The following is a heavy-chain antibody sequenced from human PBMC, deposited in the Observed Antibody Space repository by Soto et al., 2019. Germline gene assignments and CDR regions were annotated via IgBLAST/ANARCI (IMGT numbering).Heavy chain of an antibody. Sequence: ASVKVSCKASGYTFTSYSMHWVRQAPGQGLEWMGIINPSSGRTSYAQNFQGRVTMTSDTSTSIVYMEMSSLKSEDTAVYYCARDLAKGCGSAGFDYWGQGTLVTVSS. J-gene: IGHJ4*02. V-gene: IGHV1-46*01. CDR1: GYTFTSYS. CDR2: INPSSGRT. CDR3: ARDLAKGCGSAGFDY. D-gene: IGHD1-26*01.